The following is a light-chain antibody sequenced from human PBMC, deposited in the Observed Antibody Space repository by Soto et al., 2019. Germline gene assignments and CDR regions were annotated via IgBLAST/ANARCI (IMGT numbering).Light chain of an antibody. CDR2: KAS. CDR3: QQSYSRPRT. J-gene: IGKJ1*01. V-gene: IGKV1-5*03. Sequence: DIQMTQSPSTLSASVGDRVTITCRASQSISSWLAWYQQKPGKAPKLLIYKASSLESGGPSRFSGSGSGTDFTLTISSLQPEDFATYFCQQSYSRPRTFGQGTKVDI. CDR1: QSISSW.